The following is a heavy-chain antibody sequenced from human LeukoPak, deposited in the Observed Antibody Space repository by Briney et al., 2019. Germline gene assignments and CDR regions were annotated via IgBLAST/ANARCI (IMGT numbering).Heavy chain of an antibody. CDR3: ARVGVVGATPDY. J-gene: IGHJ4*02. Sequence: ASVKVSCKASGGTFSSYAISWVRQAPGQGLESMGMINPSGGTSGYAQKFQGRLNMTRDMSTSIVYMELSSLRSQDTAVYFCARVGVVGATPDYWGQGTLVTVSS. CDR1: GGTFSSYA. V-gene: IGHV1-46*01. CDR2: INPSGGTS. D-gene: IGHD1-26*01.